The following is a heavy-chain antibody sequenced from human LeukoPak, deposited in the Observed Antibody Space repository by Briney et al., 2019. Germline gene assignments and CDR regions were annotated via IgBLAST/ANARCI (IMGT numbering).Heavy chain of an antibody. CDR2: ISAYNGNT. CDR3: ARAGYSRFVDDLDY. D-gene: IGHD1-26*01. Sequence: GASVKVSCKASGYIFTNYGIKWVRQAPGQGLEWMVWISAYNGNTKYTQKLQDRVTMTTDTSTSTAYMELKTLRSDDTAVYFCARAGYSRFVDDLDYWGQGTLVTVSS. CDR1: GYIFTNYG. V-gene: IGHV1-18*01. J-gene: IGHJ4*02.